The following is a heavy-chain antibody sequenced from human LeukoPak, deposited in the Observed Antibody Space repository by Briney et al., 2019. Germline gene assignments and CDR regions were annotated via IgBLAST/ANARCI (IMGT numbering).Heavy chain of an antibody. D-gene: IGHD2-2*01. CDR1: GGSFSGHY. Sequence: SETLSLTCAVYGGSFSGHYWTWIRQPPGKGLEWIGESTHSGSTNYNPSLKSRVTISVDTSKNQFSLKLTSVTAADTAVYHCARGRTGAAALDFWGPGTLVTVSS. J-gene: IGHJ4*02. V-gene: IGHV4-34*01. CDR2: STHSGST. CDR3: ARGRTGAAALDF.